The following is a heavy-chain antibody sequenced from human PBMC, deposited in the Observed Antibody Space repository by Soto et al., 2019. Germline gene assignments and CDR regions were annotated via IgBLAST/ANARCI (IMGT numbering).Heavy chain of an antibody. D-gene: IGHD2-2*01. CDR2: MNPNSGHT. CDR3: ASDMSTT. CDR1: GYTFTSHD. Sequence: QVQLVQSGAEVKKPGASVKVSCKASGYTFTSHDINWMRQTTGQGLEWMGWMNPNSGHTNYAQKFQGRVSMTRETSISTAYMELTNLRSEDTAIYYGASDMSTTWGQGTLVTVSS. J-gene: IGHJ5*02. V-gene: IGHV1-8*01.